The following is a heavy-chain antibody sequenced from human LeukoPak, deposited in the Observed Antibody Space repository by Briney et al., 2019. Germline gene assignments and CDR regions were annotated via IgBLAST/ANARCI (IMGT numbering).Heavy chain of an antibody. CDR1: GYTFTSYG. Sequence: ASVKVSCKASGYTFTSYGISWVRQAPGQGLEWMGWISAYNGNTNYAQKLQGRVTMTTDTPTSTAYMELRSLRSDDTAVYYCARAPRFVYSSSWPFDYWGQGTLVTVSS. CDR3: ARAPRFVYSSSWPFDY. D-gene: IGHD6-13*01. CDR2: ISAYNGNT. V-gene: IGHV1-18*01. J-gene: IGHJ4*02.